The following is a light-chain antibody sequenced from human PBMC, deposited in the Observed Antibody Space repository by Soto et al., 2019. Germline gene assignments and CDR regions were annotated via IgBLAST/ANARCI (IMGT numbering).Light chain of an antibody. CDR3: QQSYSAPFT. J-gene: IGKJ3*01. CDR1: QSISSY. CDR2: DAS. Sequence: DIQMTQSPSSLSASVGDRVTITCRASQSISSYLNWYQQKPGKAPKFLIYDASSLQSGVPSRFSGSGSGTDFTLTINSLQPEDFATYFCQQSYSAPFTFGPGTKVNI. V-gene: IGKV1-39*01.